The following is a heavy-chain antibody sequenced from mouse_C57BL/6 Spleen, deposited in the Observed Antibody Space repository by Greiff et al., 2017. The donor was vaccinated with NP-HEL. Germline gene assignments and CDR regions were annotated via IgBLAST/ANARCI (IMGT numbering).Heavy chain of an antibody. V-gene: IGHV1-82*01. CDR2: IYPGDGDT. D-gene: IGHD1-1*01. CDR1: GYAFSSSW. J-gene: IGHJ2*01. CDR3: ARVPFYGSDYFDY. Sequence: QVQLKESGPELVKPGASVKISCKASGYAFSSSWMNWVKQRPGKGLEWIGRIYPGDGDTNYNGKFKGKATLTADKSSSTAYMQLSSLTSEDSAVYFCARVPFYGSDYFDYWGQGTTLTVSS.